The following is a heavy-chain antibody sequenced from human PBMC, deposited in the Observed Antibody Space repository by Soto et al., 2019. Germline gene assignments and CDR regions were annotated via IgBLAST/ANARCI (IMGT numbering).Heavy chain of an antibody. CDR2: IDWDDDK. Sequence: SGPTLVNPTQTLTLTCTFSGFSLSTSGMRVSWIRQPPGKALEWLARIDWDDDKFYSTSLKTRLTISKDTSKNQVVLTMTNMYSVETATYYFPRLFYHSSGDDAFDIWGQVTMIT. J-gene: IGHJ3*02. D-gene: IGHD3-22*01. CDR3: PRLFYHSSGDDAFDI. CDR1: GFSLSTSGMR. V-gene: IGHV2-70*04.